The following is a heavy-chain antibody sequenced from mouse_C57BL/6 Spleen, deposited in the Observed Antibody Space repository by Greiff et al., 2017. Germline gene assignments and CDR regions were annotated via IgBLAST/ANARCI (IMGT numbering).Heavy chain of an antibody. Sequence: VHVKQSGAELVRPGASVKLSCTASGFNIKDYYMHWVKQRPEQGLEWIGRIDPEDGDTEYAPKFQGKATMTADTSSNTAYLQLSSLTSEDTAVYYCTRCYGDSSYAMDYWGQGTSVTVSS. CDR2: IDPEDGDT. V-gene: IGHV14-1*01. CDR3: TRCYGDSSYAMDY. J-gene: IGHJ4*01. D-gene: IGHD1-1*01. CDR1: GFNIKDYY.